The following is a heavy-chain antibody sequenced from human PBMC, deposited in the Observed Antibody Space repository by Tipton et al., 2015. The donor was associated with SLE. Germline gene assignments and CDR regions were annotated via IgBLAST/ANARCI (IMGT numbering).Heavy chain of an antibody. CDR1: GGSFSGYY. CDR3: ASRRREWDHGKAFDI. Sequence: TLSLTCAVYGGSFSGYYWSWIRQPPGKGLEWIWEINHSGSTYYNPSLKSRVTISVDTSKNQFSLKLSSVTAADTAVYYCASRRREWDHGKAFDIWGQGTMVTVSS. CDR2: INHSGST. V-gene: IGHV4-34*01. D-gene: IGHD1-26*01. J-gene: IGHJ3*02.